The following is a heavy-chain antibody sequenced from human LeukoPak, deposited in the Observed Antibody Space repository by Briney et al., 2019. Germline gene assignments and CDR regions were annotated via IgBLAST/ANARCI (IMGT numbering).Heavy chain of an antibody. Sequence: GGSLRLSCAASGFTFSSYWMHWVRQAPGKGLVWVSRINSDGSSTSYADSVKGRFTISRDNAKNTLYLQMNSLRAEDTAVYHCARIFTSGWYDWYAFDIWGQGTMVTVSS. CDR2: INSDGSST. CDR3: ARIFTSGWYDWYAFDI. CDR1: GFTFSSYW. D-gene: IGHD6-19*01. J-gene: IGHJ3*02. V-gene: IGHV3-74*01.